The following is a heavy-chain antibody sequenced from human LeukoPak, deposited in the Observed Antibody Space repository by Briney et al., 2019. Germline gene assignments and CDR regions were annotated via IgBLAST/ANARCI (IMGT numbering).Heavy chain of an antibody. Sequence: GGSLRLSCAASGFPFRNHWMTWVRQAPGKGLEWVANINQRGSEIYYVDSVRGRFTISRDNAKNSLYLQMNILRAEDTAVYYCVRRYMATSAEDFDYWGQGTLVTVFS. D-gene: IGHD3-16*02. CDR2: INQRGSEI. J-gene: IGHJ4*02. CDR3: VRRYMATSAEDFDY. CDR1: GFPFRNHW. V-gene: IGHV3-7*01.